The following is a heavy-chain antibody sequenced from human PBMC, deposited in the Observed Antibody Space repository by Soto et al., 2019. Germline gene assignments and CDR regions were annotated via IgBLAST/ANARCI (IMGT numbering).Heavy chain of an antibody. CDR2: IVPMNGSP. CDR1: GGMFYSSA. J-gene: IGHJ4*02. V-gene: IGHV1-69*01. CDR3: ATWRSYSGSYCFDY. D-gene: IGHD1-26*01. Sequence: QVQLVQSGAEVKKPGSSVRVSCKASGGMFYSSAINWVRQAPGQGLEWMGGIVPMNGSPKYAQEFLGRVTISADASATTAYMDLSGLKSEDTAVYYCATWRSYSGSYCFDYWGQGTLVSVSS.